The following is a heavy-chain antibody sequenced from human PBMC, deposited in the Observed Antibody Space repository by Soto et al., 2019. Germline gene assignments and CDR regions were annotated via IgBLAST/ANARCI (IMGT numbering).Heavy chain of an antibody. Sequence: SETLSLTCAVYGGSFSGYYWSWIRQPPGKVLEWIGEINHSGSTNYNPSLKSRVTISVDTSKNQFSLKLSSVTAADTAVYYCARGGEGYCSSTSCYLSWFDPWGQGTLVNVSS. D-gene: IGHD2-2*01. J-gene: IGHJ5*02. CDR1: GGSFSGYY. V-gene: IGHV4-34*01. CDR2: INHSGST. CDR3: ARGGEGYCSSTSCYLSWFDP.